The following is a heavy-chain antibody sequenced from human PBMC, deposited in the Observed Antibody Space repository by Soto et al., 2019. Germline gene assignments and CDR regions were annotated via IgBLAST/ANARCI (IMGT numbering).Heavy chain of an antibody. CDR1: GFTFSSYA. V-gene: IGHV3-64*01. CDR3: ARDLVPGDS. J-gene: IGHJ3*02. Sequence: PGGSLRLSCAASGFTFSSYAMHWVRQAPGKGLEYVSAISSNGGSTYYANSVKGRFTISRDNSKNTLYLQMGSLRAEDMAVYYCARDLVPGDSWGQGTMVTVAS. CDR2: ISSNGGST.